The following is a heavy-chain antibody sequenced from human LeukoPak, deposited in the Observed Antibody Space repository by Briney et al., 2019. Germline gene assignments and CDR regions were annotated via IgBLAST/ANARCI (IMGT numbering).Heavy chain of an antibody. CDR2: IYSGGST. Sequence: GGSLRLSCAASGFTVSSNYMRWVRQAPGKGLEWVSVIYSGGSTYYADSVKGRFTITRDNAKNLLYLQMNSLRAEDTAVYYCARDHIVVVTAEGPFDYWGQGTLVTVSS. J-gene: IGHJ4*02. D-gene: IGHD2-21*02. CDR1: GFTVSSNY. V-gene: IGHV3-66*01. CDR3: ARDHIVVVTAEGPFDY.